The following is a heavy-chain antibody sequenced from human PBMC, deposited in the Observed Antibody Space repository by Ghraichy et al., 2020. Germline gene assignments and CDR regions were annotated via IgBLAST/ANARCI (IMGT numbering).Heavy chain of an antibody. V-gene: IGHV1-2*02. CDR2: INPNSGGP. D-gene: IGHD1-26*01. Sequence: ASVKVSCKASGYTFTGYYVHWVRQAPGQGPEWVGWINPNSGGPHYAQKFQGRVTMTRDTSINTAYMELSRLRSDDTAVYYCTRGGVYYYLDYWGQGTLVTVSS. J-gene: IGHJ4*02. CDR3: TRGGVYYYLDY. CDR1: GYTFTGYY.